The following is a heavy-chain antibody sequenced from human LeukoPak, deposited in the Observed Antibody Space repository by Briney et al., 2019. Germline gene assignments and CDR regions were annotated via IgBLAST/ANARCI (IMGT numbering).Heavy chain of an antibody. Sequence: PSETLSLTCAVYGGSFSGYYWSWIRQPPGKVLEWIGEINHSGSTNYNPSLKSRVTISVDTSKNQFSLKLSSVTAADTAVYYCARDRGRKGWFDPWGQGTLVTVSS. D-gene: IGHD3-10*01. CDR1: GGSFSGYY. CDR2: INHSGST. J-gene: IGHJ5*02. V-gene: IGHV4-34*01. CDR3: ARDRGRKGWFDP.